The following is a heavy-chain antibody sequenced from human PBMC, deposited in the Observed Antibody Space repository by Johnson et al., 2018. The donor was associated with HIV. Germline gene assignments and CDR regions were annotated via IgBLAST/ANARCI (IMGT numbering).Heavy chain of an antibody. CDR3: AKDGYSYVFDAFDI. Sequence: QVQLVESGGGVVQPGRSLRLSCTASGFTFSSYGMHWVRQAPGKGLEWVAVTTYDGTNKYYADSVKGRFTISRDNSKNTLYLQMNRLRAEDTALYYCAKDGYSYVFDAFDIWGQGTMVTVSS. J-gene: IGHJ3*02. D-gene: IGHD5-18*01. CDR1: GFTFSSYG. CDR2: TTYDGTNK. V-gene: IGHV3-30*19.